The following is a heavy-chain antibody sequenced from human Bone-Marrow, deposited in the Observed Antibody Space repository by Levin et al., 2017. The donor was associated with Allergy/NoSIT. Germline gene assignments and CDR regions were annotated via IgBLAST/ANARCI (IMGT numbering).Heavy chain of an antibody. V-gene: IGHV4-61*01. J-gene: IGHJ3*01. D-gene: IGHD5-24*01. Sequence: SETLSLSCSVSDDSVSSGSFFWHWIRQPPGKGLEWIGSVYYSGSTKYSASLRGRLSISVDTSKNQFSLRLTSVTAADTAMYYCARDRGLLTLKDAFDVWGQGTMVTVSS. CDR2: VYYSGST. CDR1: DDSVSSGSFF. CDR3: ARDRGLLTLKDAFDV.